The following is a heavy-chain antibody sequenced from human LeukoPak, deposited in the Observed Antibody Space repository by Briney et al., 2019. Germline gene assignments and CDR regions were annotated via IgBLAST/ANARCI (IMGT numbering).Heavy chain of an antibody. V-gene: IGHV3-30*02. J-gene: IGHJ5*02. CDR2: IRYDGSNK. Sequence: GGSLRLSCAASGLTFSSYGMHWVRQAPGKGLEWVAFIRYDGSNKYYADSVKGRFTISRDNSKNTLYLQMNSLRAEDTAVYYCASCKLLLRSDWFDPWGQGTLVTVSS. CDR1: GLTFSSYG. D-gene: IGHD2-15*01. CDR3: ASCKLLLRSDWFDP.